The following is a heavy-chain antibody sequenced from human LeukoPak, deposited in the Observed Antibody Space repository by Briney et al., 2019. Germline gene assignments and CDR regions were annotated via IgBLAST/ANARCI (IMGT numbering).Heavy chain of an antibody. V-gene: IGHV3-11*04. CDR1: GFTFSDYY. CDR3: AREGYSSGWYPSYYFDY. Sequence: PGGSLRLSCAASGFTFSDYYMSWIRQAPGKGLEWVSYISSSGNTIYYADSVKGRFTISRDNAKNSLYLQMNSLRAEDTAVYYYAREGYSSGWYPSYYFDYWGQGTLVTVSS. D-gene: IGHD6-13*01. CDR2: ISSSGNTI. J-gene: IGHJ4*02.